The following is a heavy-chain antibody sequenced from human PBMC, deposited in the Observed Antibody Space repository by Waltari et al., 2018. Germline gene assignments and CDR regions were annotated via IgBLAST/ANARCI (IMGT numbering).Heavy chain of an antibody. D-gene: IGHD1-26*01. Sequence: EVQLVESGGGLVQPGGSLRLSCAASGFTFSSYEMNWVRQAPGKGLECVSYISSSGSTIYYADSVKGRFTISRDNAKNSLYLQMNSLRAEDTAVYYCAREFDGALDYWGQGTLVTVSS. CDR3: AREFDGALDY. CDR2: ISSSGSTI. V-gene: IGHV3-48*03. J-gene: IGHJ4*02. CDR1: GFTFSSYE.